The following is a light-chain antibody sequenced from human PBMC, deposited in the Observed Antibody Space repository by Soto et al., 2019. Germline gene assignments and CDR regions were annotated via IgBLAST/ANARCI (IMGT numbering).Light chain of an antibody. CDR3: NSYTSKSTGV. CDR1: SSDVGGYNY. V-gene: IGLV2-14*01. Sequence: QSALTQPASVSGSPGQSITISCTGTSSDVGGYNYVSWYQQHPGKAPKLIIYEVSNRPSGVSNRFSGSKSGNTASLTISGLPAEDEADYYCNSYTSKSTGVFGTGIKVTVL. CDR2: EVS. J-gene: IGLJ1*01.